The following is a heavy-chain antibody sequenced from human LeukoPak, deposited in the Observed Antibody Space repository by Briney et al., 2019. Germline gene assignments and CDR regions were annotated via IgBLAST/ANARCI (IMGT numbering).Heavy chain of an antibody. CDR2: INPNSGGT. J-gene: IGHJ3*02. CDR1: GYTFTGYY. CDR3: AKQPVVPAAMEANDAFDI. Sequence: ASVKVSCKASGYTFTGYYMHWVRQAPGQGLEWMGWINPNSGGTNYAHKFQGRVTMTRDTSISTAYMELSRLRSDDKAVYYCAKQPVVPAAMEANDAFDIWGQGTMVTVSS. V-gene: IGHV1-2*02. D-gene: IGHD2-2*01.